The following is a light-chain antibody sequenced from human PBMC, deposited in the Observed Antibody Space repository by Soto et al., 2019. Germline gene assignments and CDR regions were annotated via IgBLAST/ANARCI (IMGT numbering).Light chain of an antibody. CDR2: DVT. CDR3: SSYTSSNAEV. Sequence: QSALTQPASGSGSPGQSITISCTGTSNDVGGYNYVSWYQHHPGKAPKLIICDVTDRPSGISYRFSASKSGNTASLTISGLQAEDEADYYCSSYTSSNAEVFGTGTKVTVL. J-gene: IGLJ1*01. CDR1: SNDVGGYNY. V-gene: IGLV2-14*03.